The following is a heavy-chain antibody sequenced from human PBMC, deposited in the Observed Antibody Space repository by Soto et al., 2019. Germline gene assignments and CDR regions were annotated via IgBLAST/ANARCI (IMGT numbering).Heavy chain of an antibody. Sequence: QVQLVQSGAEVKKPGSSVKVSCKASGGTFGSHAITWVRQAPGQGLEWMGGIIPIFGTPNYAQSFQGRLTIAADEVTRTAYMELRSLRSEDTAVYYCARGLSWGRGWAYFDYWGQGTLVTVS. J-gene: IGHJ4*02. CDR3: ARGLSWGRGWAYFDY. CDR2: IIPIFGTP. CDR1: GGTFGSHA. V-gene: IGHV1-69*01. D-gene: IGHD6-19*01.